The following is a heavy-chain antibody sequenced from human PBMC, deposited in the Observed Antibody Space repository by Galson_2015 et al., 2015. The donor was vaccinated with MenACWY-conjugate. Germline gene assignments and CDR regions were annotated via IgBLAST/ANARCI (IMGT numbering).Heavy chain of an antibody. J-gene: IGHJ4*02. V-gene: IGHV1-69*13. D-gene: IGHD3-10*01. CDR2: IIPVFETP. CDR1: GGSFSSYG. CDR3: ARDRTYYYGSGNYRGNYNY. Sequence: SVKVSCRASGGSFSSYGISWVRQAPGQGLEWVGGIIPVFETPEYAQKFQDRVRISADESTRTVFMELSRLRSEDTAIYYCARDRTYYYGSGNYRGNYNYWGQGTLVTVSS.